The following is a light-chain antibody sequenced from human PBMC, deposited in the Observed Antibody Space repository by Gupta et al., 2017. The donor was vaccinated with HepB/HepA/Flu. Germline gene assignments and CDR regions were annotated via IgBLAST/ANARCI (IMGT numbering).Light chain of an antibody. CDR3: PQYTSYPWT. CDR2: AAS. J-gene: IGKJ1*01. CDR1: QGIRND. V-gene: IGKV1-17*01. Sequence: DIQMTPSPSSLSASVGDRVTITCRASQGIRNDLGWYQQKPGKAPKRLIYAASRLESGVPSRFSGGGSGTEFTLTISILHPEDFAAYYCPQYTSYPWTFGPGTKVEI.